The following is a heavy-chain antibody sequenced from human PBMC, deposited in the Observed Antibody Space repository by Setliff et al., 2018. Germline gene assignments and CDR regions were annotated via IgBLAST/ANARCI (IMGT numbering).Heavy chain of an antibody. CDR3: ASAGHSGSWFPFDAFHI. Sequence: ASVKVSCKASGYTFTSYDINWVRQATGQGLEWMGWMNPNSGNTGYAQKFQGRVTMTEDTSTDTAYMELSSLRSEDTAVYYCASAGHSGSWFPFDAFHIWGQGTMVTVSS. J-gene: IGHJ3*02. D-gene: IGHD6-13*01. CDR1: GYTFTSYD. V-gene: IGHV1-8*02. CDR2: MNPNSGNT.